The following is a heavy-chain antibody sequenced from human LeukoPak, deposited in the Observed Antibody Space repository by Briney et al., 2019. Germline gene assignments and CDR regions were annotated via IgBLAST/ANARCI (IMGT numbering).Heavy chain of an antibody. CDR1: GGSISSGGYY. V-gene: IGHV4-30-2*01. Sequence: SQTLSLTCTVSGGSISSGGYYWSWIRQPPGKGLEWIGYIYHSGSTYYNPSLKSRVTISVDRSKNQFSLKLSSVTAADTAVYYCARQGPPGLEAEIWGQGTLVTVSS. CDR2: IYHSGST. CDR3: ARQGPPGLEAEI. D-gene: IGHD2-15*01. J-gene: IGHJ4*02.